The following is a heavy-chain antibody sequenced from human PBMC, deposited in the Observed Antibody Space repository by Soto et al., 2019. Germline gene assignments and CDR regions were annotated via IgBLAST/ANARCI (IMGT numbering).Heavy chain of an antibody. Sequence: QITLKESGPALVKPTQTLTLTCTFSGFSLSTSGVGVGWIRQPPGKALEWLAFIYWDDDKRYSPSLKSSPTIIKDTSKHELVLRRTDMAPVDTATYNCALLVVAGVTYYFAYWGQGTLVTVSS. CDR1: GFSLSTSGVG. J-gene: IGHJ4*02. D-gene: IGHD2-15*01. V-gene: IGHV2-5*02. CDR2: IYWDDDK. CDR3: ALLVVAGVTYYFAY.